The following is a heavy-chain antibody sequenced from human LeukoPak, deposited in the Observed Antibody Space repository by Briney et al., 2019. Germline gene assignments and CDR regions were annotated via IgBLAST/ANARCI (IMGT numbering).Heavy chain of an antibody. CDR3: ARGRHQLRYFDWGRNWFDP. J-gene: IGHJ5*02. Sequence: ASVKVSCKASGYTFTSYDINWVRQATGQGLEWMGWMNPNSGNTGYAQKFQGRVTMTRNTSISTAYMELSSLRSEDTAVYYCARGRHQLRYFDWGRNWFDPWGQGTLVTVSS. CDR2: MNPNSGNT. V-gene: IGHV1-8*01. D-gene: IGHD3-9*01. CDR1: GYTFTSYD.